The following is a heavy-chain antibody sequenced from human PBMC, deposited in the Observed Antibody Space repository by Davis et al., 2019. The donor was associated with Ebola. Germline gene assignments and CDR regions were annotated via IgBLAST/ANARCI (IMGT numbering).Heavy chain of an antibody. CDR3: AKSRGYSSSSYHY. V-gene: IGHV3-9*01. J-gene: IGHJ4*02. D-gene: IGHD6-6*01. Sequence: PGGSLRLSCAASGFTFDDYAMHWVRQAPGKGLEWVSGISWNSGSIGYADSVKGRFTISRDNAKNSLYLQMNSLRAEDTALYYCAKSRGYSSSSYHYWGQGTLVTVSS. CDR2: ISWNSGSI. CDR1: GFTFDDYA.